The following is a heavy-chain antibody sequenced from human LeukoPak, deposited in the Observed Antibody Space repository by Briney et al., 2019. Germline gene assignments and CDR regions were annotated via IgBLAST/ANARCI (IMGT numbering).Heavy chain of an antibody. Sequence: SETLSLTCTVSGGSISSYYWSWVRQPPGKGLEWIGYIYYSGSTNYNPSLKSRVTISVHTSKNQFSLKLSSVTAADTAVYYCARLAAAGFSFDYWGQGTLVTVSS. CDR3: ARLAAAGFSFDY. V-gene: IGHV4-59*01. D-gene: IGHD6-13*01. CDR1: GGSISSYY. CDR2: IYYSGST. J-gene: IGHJ4*02.